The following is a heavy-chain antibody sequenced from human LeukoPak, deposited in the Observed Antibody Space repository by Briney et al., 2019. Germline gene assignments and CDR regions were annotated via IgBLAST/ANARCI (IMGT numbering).Heavy chain of an antibody. J-gene: IGHJ6*02. CDR1: GGSFSDYY. D-gene: IGHD2-8*01. Sequence: SETLSITCAVYGGSFSDYYWSWIRQPPGKGLEWIGEINHSGSTNYNPSLKSRVTISVDTSKNQFSLKLSSVTAADTAVYYCARQPPYCTNGVCRRYYYGMDVWGQGTTVTVSS. CDR3: ARQPPYCTNGVCRRYYYGMDV. V-gene: IGHV4-34*01. CDR2: INHSGST.